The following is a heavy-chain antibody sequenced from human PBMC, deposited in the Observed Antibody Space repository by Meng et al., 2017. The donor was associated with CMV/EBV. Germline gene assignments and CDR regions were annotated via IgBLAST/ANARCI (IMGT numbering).Heavy chain of an antibody. V-gene: IGHV2-70*20. Sequence: SGPTLVKPTQTLTLTCTFSGFSLSTSRMCVSWVRQPPGKALEWLALIDWDDDKYYSTSLKTRLTISKDTSKNQVVLTMTNMDPVDTATYYCARTPQLAGYYYYGMDVWGQGTTVTVSS. CDR2: IDWDDDK. J-gene: IGHJ6*02. CDR1: GFSLSTSRMC. D-gene: IGHD6-6*01. CDR3: ARTPQLAGYYYYGMDV.